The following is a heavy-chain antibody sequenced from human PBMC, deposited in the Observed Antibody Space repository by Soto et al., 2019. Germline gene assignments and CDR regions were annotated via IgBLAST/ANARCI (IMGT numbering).Heavy chain of an antibody. V-gene: IGHV4-61*08. CDR2: IYYSGST. CDR1: GGSISSGDYY. D-gene: IGHD6-13*01. J-gene: IGHJ3*02. Sequence: LETLSLTCTVSGGSISSGDYYWTWNRQPPGKGLEWIGYIYYSGSTNYNPSLKSRVTISVDTSKNQFSLKLSSVTAADTAVYYCARWYSSSWYDRGHAFDIWGQGTMVTVSS. CDR3: ARWYSSSWYDRGHAFDI.